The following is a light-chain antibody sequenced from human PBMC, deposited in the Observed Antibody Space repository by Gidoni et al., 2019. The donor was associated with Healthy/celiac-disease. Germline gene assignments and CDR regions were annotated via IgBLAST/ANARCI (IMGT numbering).Light chain of an antibody. CDR3: EEWDRSTVV. J-gene: IGLJ2*01. CDR2: QDS. Sequence: SSALTPPPSASVSPGQTASITCSGDKLGDKYACWYQQKPGQSPALVIYQDSKRASGIPGRVSGANAGNTGTLTRSGTQAMDEDDYYCEEWDRSTVVFGGGTKLTVI. CDR1: KLGDKY. V-gene: IGLV3-1*01.